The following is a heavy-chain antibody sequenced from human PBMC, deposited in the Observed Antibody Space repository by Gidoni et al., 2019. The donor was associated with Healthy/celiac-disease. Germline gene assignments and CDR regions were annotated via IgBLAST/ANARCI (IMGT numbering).Heavy chain of an antibody. J-gene: IGHJ5*02. V-gene: IGHV1-69*01. D-gene: IGHD3-3*01. CDR1: GGTFSSYA. CDR2: IIPIFGTA. Sequence: QVQLVQSGAEVTKPGSSVKVSCKASGGTFSSYAISWVRQAPGQGLEWMGGIIPIFGTANYAQKFQGRVTITADESTSTAYMELSSLRSEDTAVYYCARATTNYDFWSGSLFDPWGQGTLVTVSS. CDR3: ARATTNYDFWSGSLFDP.